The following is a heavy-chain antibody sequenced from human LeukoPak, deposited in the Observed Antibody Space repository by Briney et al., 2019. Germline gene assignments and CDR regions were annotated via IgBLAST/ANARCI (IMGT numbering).Heavy chain of an antibody. J-gene: IGHJ6*02. CDR1: GYSFTSYW. CDR3: ARPPGGVAATREGYFYGLDV. CDR2: IYPGDSDT. Sequence: GESLKISCKGSGYSFTSYWIGWVRQMPGKGLEWMGIIYPGDSDTRYSPSFQGQVTISADKSISTAYLQWSSLKASDTAMYYCARPPGGVAATREGYFYGLDVWGQGTKVTGS. V-gene: IGHV5-51*01. D-gene: IGHD2-15*01.